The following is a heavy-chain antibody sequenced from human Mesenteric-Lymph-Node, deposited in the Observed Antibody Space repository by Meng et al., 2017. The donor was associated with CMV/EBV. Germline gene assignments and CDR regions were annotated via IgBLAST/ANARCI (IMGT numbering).Heavy chain of an antibody. CDR3: ARDCRDSNYRRLDV. CDR1: VYTFTSYD. Sequence: ASVKVSCKASVYTFTSYDINWVRQATGQGLEGMGWMNPNSGNTGYAEKFQGRVTITRNTSISTAYMELSSLRSEDTAVYYCARDCRDSNYRRLDVWGQGTTVTVSS. CDR2: MNPNSGNT. J-gene: IGHJ6*02. V-gene: IGHV1-8*03. D-gene: IGHD2-15*01.